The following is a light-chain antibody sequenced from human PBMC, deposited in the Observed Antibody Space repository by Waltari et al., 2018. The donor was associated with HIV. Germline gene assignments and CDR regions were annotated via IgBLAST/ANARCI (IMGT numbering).Light chain of an antibody. J-gene: IGKJ4*01. Sequence: EIVMTQSPATLSVSLGERATLSCRSSQNVISNLAWYQQKPGQAPRLLSYGAYTRATGFPARCSGSGWGTEFNLTISSLQSEDVAVYYCQQYNNWPLTFGGGTKVEIK. CDR1: QNVISN. CDR2: GAY. V-gene: IGKV3-15*01. CDR3: QQYNNWPLT.